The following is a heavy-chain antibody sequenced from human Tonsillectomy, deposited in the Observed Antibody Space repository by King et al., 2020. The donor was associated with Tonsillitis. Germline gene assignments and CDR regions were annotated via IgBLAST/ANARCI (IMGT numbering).Heavy chain of an antibody. D-gene: IGHD2-2*02. CDR2: IYPGDSDT. Sequence: QLVQSGAEVKKPGESLKISCKGSGYSFTSYWIGWVRQMPGKGLEWLGIIYPGDSDTRYSPSFQGQVTISADKSISTAYLQWSSLKASDTAMYYCARSLGYCSITSCYSAPFDYWGQGTLVTVSS. CDR3: ARSLGYCSITSCYSAPFDY. V-gene: IGHV5-51*03. J-gene: IGHJ4*02. CDR1: GYSFTSYW.